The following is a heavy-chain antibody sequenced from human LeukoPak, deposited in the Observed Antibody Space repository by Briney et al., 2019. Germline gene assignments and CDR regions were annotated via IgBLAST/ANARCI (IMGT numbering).Heavy chain of an antibody. CDR3: ARDRGYSSGWGLDAFDI. V-gene: IGHV3-7*03. CDR1: GFTFSSYW. CDR2: IKQDGSEK. Sequence: GGSLRLSCAASGFTFSSYWMSWVRQAPGKGLEWVANIKQDGSEKYYADSVEGRFTISRDNAKNSLYLQMNSLRAEDTAVYYCARDRGYSSGWGLDAFDIWGQGTMVTVSS. D-gene: IGHD6-19*01. J-gene: IGHJ3*02.